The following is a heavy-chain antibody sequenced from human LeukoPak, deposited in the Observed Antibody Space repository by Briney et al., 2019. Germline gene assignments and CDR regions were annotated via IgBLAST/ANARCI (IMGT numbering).Heavy chain of an antibody. D-gene: IGHD6-19*01. CDR1: GYTFTGYY. J-gene: IGHJ4*02. CDR2: INPNSGAT. V-gene: IGHV1-2*02. CDR3: ARDKSGNSGWYSYFDY. Sequence: ASVKVSCKASGYTFTGYYIHWVRQAPGQGLEWMGWINPNSGATEHAQKFQGRVTMTRDTSISTAYMELSRLRSDDTAVYYCARDKSGNSGWYSYFDYWGQGTLVTVSS.